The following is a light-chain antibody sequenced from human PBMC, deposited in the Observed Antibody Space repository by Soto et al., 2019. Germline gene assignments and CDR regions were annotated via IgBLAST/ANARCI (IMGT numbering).Light chain of an antibody. Sequence: EIVLTQSPGTLSLSPGERATLSCRASQSVSSSSYLAWYQQKPGQAPRLLIYGASSRGTGIPDRFSGSGSATDFTLTISRLEPEGFPVYSCRQYGRSPSYTFGPGTKLEMK. CDR2: GAS. CDR1: QSVSSSSY. J-gene: IGKJ2*01. CDR3: RQYGRSPSYT. V-gene: IGKV3-20*01.